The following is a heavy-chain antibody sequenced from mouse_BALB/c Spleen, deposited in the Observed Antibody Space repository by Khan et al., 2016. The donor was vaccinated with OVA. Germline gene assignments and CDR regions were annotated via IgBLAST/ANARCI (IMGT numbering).Heavy chain of an antibody. CDR1: GYTFTDYY. D-gene: IGHD1-2*01. V-gene: IGHV1-77*01. Sequence: QVQLQQSGAELARPGASVKLSCKASGYTFTDYYINWVKQRTGQGLEWIGEINPGSGDIYYNEKFKGKATLTADKSSSTAYMQLISLTSEDSAVYFCARRNYCGYTFAYWGQGTLVTVSA. CDR3: ARRNYCGYTFAY. J-gene: IGHJ3*01. CDR2: INPGSGDI.